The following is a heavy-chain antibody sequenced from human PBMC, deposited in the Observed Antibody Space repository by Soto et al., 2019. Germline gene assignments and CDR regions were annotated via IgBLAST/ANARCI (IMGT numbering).Heavy chain of an antibody. Sequence: EVQLVQSGAEVKKPGESLKISCKGSGYSFTSYWIGWVRQMPGKGLEWMGIIYPGDSDTRYSPSFQGQVTISADKSISTAYLQWSSLKASDTAMYYCARQWGHCSGGSCYGFSDYWGQGTLVTVSS. CDR3: ARQWGHCSGGSCYGFSDY. J-gene: IGHJ4*02. CDR2: IYPGDSDT. CDR1: GYSFTSYW. V-gene: IGHV5-51*01. D-gene: IGHD2-15*01.